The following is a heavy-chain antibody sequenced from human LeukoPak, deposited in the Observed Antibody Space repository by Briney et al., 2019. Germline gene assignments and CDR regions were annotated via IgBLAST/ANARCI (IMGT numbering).Heavy chain of an antibody. CDR2: IYDSGST. J-gene: IGHJ4*02. CDR1: GGSIRSSYYY. V-gene: IGHV4-39*07. Sequence: SETLSLTCTVSGGSIRSSYYYWGWIRQPPGKGLEWIGSIYDSGSTYYNPSLKSRVTISVDTSKNQFSLKLSSVTAADTAVYYCARFTYYYDSSGYSPNFDYWGQGTLVTVSS. D-gene: IGHD3-22*01. CDR3: ARFTYYYDSSGYSPNFDY.